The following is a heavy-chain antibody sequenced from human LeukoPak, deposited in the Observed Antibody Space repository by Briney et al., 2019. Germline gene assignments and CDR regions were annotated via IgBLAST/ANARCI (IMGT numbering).Heavy chain of an antibody. CDR3: AKGMAAYGSGSLFDY. D-gene: IGHD3-10*01. CDR2: VSYDGPNK. J-gene: IGHJ4*02. CDR1: GFTFSSYS. Sequence: PGGSLRLSCAASGFTFSSYSMNWVRQAPGKGLEWVAVVSYDGPNKYYADSVKGRFTISRDNSKNTLYMQMNSLRAEDTAVYYCAKGMAAYGSGSLFDYWGQGTLVTVSS. V-gene: IGHV3-30*18.